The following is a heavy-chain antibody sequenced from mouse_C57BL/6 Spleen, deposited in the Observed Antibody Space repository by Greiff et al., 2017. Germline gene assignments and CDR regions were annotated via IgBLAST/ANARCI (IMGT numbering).Heavy chain of an antibody. CDR2: IYPGAGDT. D-gene: IGHD1-1*01. CDR1: GYAFSSSW. CDR3: ARWRYDSSYDY. V-gene: IGHV1-82*01. J-gene: IGHJ2*01. Sequence: QVQLQQSGPELVKPGASVKISCKASGYAFSSSWMNWVKQRPGKGLEWIGRIYPGAGDTNYNGKFKGKATLTADKSSSTAYLQLSSLTSEDSAVYFCARWRYDSSYDYGVQGTTLTVSS.